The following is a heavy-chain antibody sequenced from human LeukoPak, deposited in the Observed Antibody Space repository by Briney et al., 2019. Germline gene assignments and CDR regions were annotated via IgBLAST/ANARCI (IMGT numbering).Heavy chain of an antibody. Sequence: GGSLRLSCAASAFTFSDYYMSWIRQAPGKGLEWISYISSSGPIWYADSAKGRFTISRDNAKNSLYLHMSSLRAEDTAVYYCVLSTGHMYYFDYWGQGSLVTVSS. J-gene: IGHJ4*02. CDR2: ISSSGPI. CDR1: AFTFSDYY. D-gene: IGHD6-19*01. V-gene: IGHV3-11*01. CDR3: VLSTGHMYYFDY.